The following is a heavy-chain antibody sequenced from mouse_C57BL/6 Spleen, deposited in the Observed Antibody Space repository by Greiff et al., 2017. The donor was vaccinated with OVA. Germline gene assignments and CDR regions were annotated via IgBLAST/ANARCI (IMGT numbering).Heavy chain of an antibody. CDR2: IRNKANGYTT. J-gene: IGHJ3*01. V-gene: IGHV7-3*01. CDR1: GFTFTDYY. Sequence: EVQVVESGGGLVQPGGSLSLSCAASGFTFTDYYMSWVRQPPGKALEWLGFIRNKANGYTTEYSASVKGRFTISRDNSQSILYLQMNALRAEDSATYYCARSPTTAPSWFAYWGQGTLVTVSA. D-gene: IGHD1-2*01. CDR3: ARSPTTAPSWFAY.